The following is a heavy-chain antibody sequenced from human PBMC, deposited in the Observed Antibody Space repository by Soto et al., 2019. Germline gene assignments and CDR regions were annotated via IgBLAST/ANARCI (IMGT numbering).Heavy chain of an antibody. Sequence: SGPTLVNPTQTLTLTCTFSGFSLSTSGVGVGWIRQPPGKALEWLALIYWNDDKRYSPSLKSRLTITKDTSKNQVVLTMTNMDSVDTATYYCAHSHGGTWNADYYYFGMDVWGQGTTVTVSS. CDR3: AHSHGGTWNADYYYFGMDV. J-gene: IGHJ6*02. CDR1: GFSLSTSGVG. D-gene: IGHD1-1*01. V-gene: IGHV2-5*01. CDR2: IYWNDDK.